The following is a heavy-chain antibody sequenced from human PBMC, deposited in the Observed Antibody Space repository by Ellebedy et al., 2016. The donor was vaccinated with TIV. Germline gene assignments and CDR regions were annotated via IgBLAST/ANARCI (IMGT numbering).Heavy chain of an antibody. CDR2: ISWNSGII. CDR3: AKGTGRFLEWLSTYPFDF. J-gene: IGHJ4*02. D-gene: IGHD3-3*01. CDR1: GFTFDDYS. Sequence: GGSLRLXCAASGFTFDDYSMHWVRQPRGKGLEWVSGISWNSGIIDHGDSVKGRFTISRDNAKKSLYLQMNSLRADDTALYYCAKGTGRFLEWLSTYPFDFWGQGIQVTVSS. V-gene: IGHV3-9*01.